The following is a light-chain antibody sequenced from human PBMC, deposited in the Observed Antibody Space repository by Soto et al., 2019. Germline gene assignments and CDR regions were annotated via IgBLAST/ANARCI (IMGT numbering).Light chain of an antibody. CDR2: EAS. Sequence: DIHMAQSPPSLSASVGDRVTITCRASHNIVTYLNWYQQKAGKAPSLLIYEASHLQSGVPFRFFGSGSGTDFTLTIDNLQHEDSATYYCQQSYSPRRTFGQGTKLEI. V-gene: IGKV1-39*01. J-gene: IGKJ2*01. CDR3: QQSYSPRRT. CDR1: HNIVTY.